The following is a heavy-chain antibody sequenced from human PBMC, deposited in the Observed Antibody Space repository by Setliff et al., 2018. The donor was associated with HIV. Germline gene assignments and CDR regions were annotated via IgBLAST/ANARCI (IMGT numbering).Heavy chain of an antibody. D-gene: IGHD4-17*01. Sequence: PGGSLRLSCAASGFTFNNYWIIWVRQAPGKGLEWVANINQDGSHKYYVDSVKGRFTISRDNAKNSLYLQMDSLRAEDTAVYYCARYSTLTTNFDYWGQGTLVTV. CDR3: ARYSTLTTNFDY. V-gene: IGHV3-7*03. CDR1: GFTFNNYW. J-gene: IGHJ4*02. CDR2: INQDGSHK.